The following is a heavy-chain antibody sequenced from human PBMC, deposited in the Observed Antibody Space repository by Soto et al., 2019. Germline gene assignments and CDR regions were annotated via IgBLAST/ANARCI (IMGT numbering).Heavy chain of an antibody. Sequence: EVQLVESGGGLVKPGGSLRLSCVASGFTLRSYSMNWVRQAPGKGLEWVSSISTSSTYIYYADSVKGRFTISRDNAKNSLYLQMNSLRAEDTAVYYCARSGSDYNDAFDIWGQGTMVTVSS. D-gene: IGHD3-10*01. V-gene: IGHV3-21*01. CDR2: ISTSSTYI. J-gene: IGHJ3*02. CDR1: GFTLRSYS. CDR3: ARSGSDYNDAFDI.